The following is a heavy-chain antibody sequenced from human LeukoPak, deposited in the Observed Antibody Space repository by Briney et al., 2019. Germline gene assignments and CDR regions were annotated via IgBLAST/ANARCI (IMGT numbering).Heavy chain of an antibody. D-gene: IGHD6-13*01. V-gene: IGHV4-59*01. Sequence: SETLTLTCAVYGGSFSGYYWSWIRQPPGKGLEWIGYIYYSGSTNYNPSLKSRVTISVDTSKNQFSLKLSSVTAADTAVYYCARDLAAAGTDLWGQGTLVTVSS. J-gene: IGHJ4*02. CDR1: GGSFSGYY. CDR2: IYYSGST. CDR3: ARDLAAAGTDL.